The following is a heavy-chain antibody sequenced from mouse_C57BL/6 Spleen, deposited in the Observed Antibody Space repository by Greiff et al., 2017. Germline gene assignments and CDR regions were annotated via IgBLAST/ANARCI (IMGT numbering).Heavy chain of an antibody. CDR3: AREEEVYYGSSYFDY. D-gene: IGHD1-1*01. Sequence: EVQLQESGPGLVKPSQTVFLTCTVTGISITTGNYRWSWIRQFPGNKLEWIGYIYYSGTFTYNPSLTSRTTITRDTPKNQFFLEMNSLTAEDTATYYCAREEEVYYGSSYFDYWGQGTTLTVSS. V-gene: IGHV3-5*01. J-gene: IGHJ2*01. CDR1: GISITTGNYR. CDR2: IYYSGTF.